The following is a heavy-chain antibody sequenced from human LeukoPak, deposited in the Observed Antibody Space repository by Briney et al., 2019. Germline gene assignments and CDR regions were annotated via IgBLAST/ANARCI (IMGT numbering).Heavy chain of an antibody. V-gene: IGHV3-30*02. CDR1: GFTFSSYG. D-gene: IGHD3-3*01. CDR3: AKGVRFLEWFGAFDI. J-gene: IGHJ3*02. CDR2: IRYDGSNK. Sequence: GGSLRLSCAASGFTFSSYGMHWVRQAPGKGLEWVAFIRYDGSNKYYADSVKGRFTISRDNSKNTLYLQMNRLRAEDTAVYYCAKGVRFLEWFGAFDIWGQGTMVTVSS.